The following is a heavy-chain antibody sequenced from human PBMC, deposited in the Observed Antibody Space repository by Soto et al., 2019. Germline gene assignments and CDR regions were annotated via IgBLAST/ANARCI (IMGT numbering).Heavy chain of an antibody. D-gene: IGHD5-12*01. CDR1: GDTFSGYS. J-gene: IGHJ4*02. V-gene: IGHV1-69*14. CDR2: IIPLFGTT. CDR3: ARDLGSGYDPGDY. Sequence: QVQLVQSGAEVKKPGSSAKVSCKASGDTFSGYSISWVRQAPGQGLEWMGGIIPLFGTTNYAQRFQDRVTITADISTSTAYMELSSLKSEDTAIYYCARDLGSGYDPGDYWGQGTLVIVSS.